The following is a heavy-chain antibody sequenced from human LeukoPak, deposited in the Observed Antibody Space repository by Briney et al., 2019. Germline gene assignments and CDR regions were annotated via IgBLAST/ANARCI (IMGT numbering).Heavy chain of an antibody. D-gene: IGHD6-13*01. V-gene: IGHV3-74*01. CDR3: ARKAAGLAFDY. Sequence: GGSLRLSCSASGFTFSSYWMHWVRQAPGKGLVWVSRINSDGSSTNYADSVKGRFTISRDNAENTLYLQMNSLRAEDTAVYYCARKAAGLAFDYWGQGTLVTVSS. CDR1: GFTFSSYW. CDR2: INSDGSST. J-gene: IGHJ4*02.